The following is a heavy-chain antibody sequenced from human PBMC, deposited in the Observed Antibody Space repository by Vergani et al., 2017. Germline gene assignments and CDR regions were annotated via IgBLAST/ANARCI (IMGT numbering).Heavy chain of an antibody. V-gene: IGHV1-2*02. CDR1: GYTFTGYY. CDR3: ARGEVSSGWYGDFVGN. CDR2: INPNSGGT. D-gene: IGHD6-19*01. J-gene: IGHJ4*02. Sequence: QVQLVQSGAEVKKPGASVKVSCKASGYTFTGYYMHWVRQAPGQGLEWMGWINPNSGGTNYAQKFQGRVTMTRETSISTAYMELSRLRSDDTAVYYCARGEVSSGWYGDFVGNWGQGTLVTVSS.